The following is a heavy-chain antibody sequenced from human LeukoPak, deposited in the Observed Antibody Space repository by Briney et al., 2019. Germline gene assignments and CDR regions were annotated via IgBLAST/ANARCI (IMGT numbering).Heavy chain of an antibody. Sequence: PSETLSLTCAVYGGSFSGYYWNWIHQPPGKGLEWIGEINHSGSTNYNPSLKSRVTISVDTSKNQFSLKLSSVTAADTAVYYCASSGSHNWFDPWGQGTLVTVSS. CDR1: GGSFSGYY. D-gene: IGHD1-26*01. J-gene: IGHJ5*02. V-gene: IGHV4-34*01. CDR2: INHSGST. CDR3: ASSGSHNWFDP.